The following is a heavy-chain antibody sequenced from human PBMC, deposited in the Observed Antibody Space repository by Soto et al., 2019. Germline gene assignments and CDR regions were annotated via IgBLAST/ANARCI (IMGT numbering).Heavy chain of an antibody. CDR1: GGSISSGDYY. J-gene: IGHJ4*02. D-gene: IGHD2-21*02. CDR2: IYYSGST. Sequence: QVQLQESGPGLVKPSQTLSLTCTVSGGSISSGDYYWSRIRQPPGKGLEWIGYIYYSGSTYYNPSLKSRVTIEVDTSKNQSSLKLSSVTAADTAVYYCASYVVVTAYFDYWGQGTLVTVCS. CDR3: ASYVVVTAYFDY. V-gene: IGHV4-30-4*01.